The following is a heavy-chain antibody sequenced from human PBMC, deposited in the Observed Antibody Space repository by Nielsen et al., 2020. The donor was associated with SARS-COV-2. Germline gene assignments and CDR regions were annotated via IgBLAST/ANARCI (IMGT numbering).Heavy chain of an antibody. V-gene: IGHV3-30*18. J-gene: IGHJ6*02. CDR2: ISYDGSNK. CDR3: AKVVGDGYDFLQYYYYGMDV. D-gene: IGHD5-24*01. CDR1: GFTFSSYG. Sequence: GGSLRLSCAASGFTFSSYGMHWVRQAPGKGLEWVAVISYDGSNKYYADSVKGRFTISRDNSKNTLYLQMNSLRAEDTAVYYSAKVVGDGYDFLQYYYYGMDVWGQGTTVTVSS.